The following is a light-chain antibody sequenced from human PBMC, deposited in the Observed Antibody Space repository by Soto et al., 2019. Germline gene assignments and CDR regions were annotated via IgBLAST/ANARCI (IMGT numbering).Light chain of an antibody. CDR2: GAS. Sequence: EIVLTQSPGTLSLSPGEGANLSCRASQSVSSSYLAWYQQKPGQALRLLIYGASSSATGIPDRFSGSGSGTDSTVNISRLELEGLAVYYCQHYGSTTLFTFGPGTKVDIK. V-gene: IGKV3-20*01. J-gene: IGKJ3*01. CDR3: QHYGSTTLFT. CDR1: QSVSSSY.